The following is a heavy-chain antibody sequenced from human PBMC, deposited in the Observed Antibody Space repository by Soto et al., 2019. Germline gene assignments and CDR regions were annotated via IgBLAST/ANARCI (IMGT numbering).Heavy chain of an antibody. CDR1: GGTFSSYA. Sequence: ASVKVSCKASGGTFSSYAISWVRQAPGQGLEWMGGIIPIFGTANYAQKFQGRVTITADESTSTAYMELSSLRSEYTAVYYCARGPILRFFEWLLYYYYYYGMDVWGQGTTVTVSS. D-gene: IGHD3-3*01. J-gene: IGHJ6*02. V-gene: IGHV1-69*13. CDR2: IIPIFGTA. CDR3: ARGPILRFFEWLLYYYYYYGMDV.